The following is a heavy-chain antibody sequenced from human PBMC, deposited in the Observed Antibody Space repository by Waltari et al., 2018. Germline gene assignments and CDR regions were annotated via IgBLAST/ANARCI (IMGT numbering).Heavy chain of an antibody. D-gene: IGHD2-15*01. CDR3: ARDLSCDQGSFDY. Sequence: QVQLVQSGAEVKKPGASVKVSCQASGYTFTGYYMHWVRQSPGQGLEWMGWINPNSGGTNYAQKFQGRVTMTRDTSISTAYMELSRLRSDDTAVYYCARDLSCDQGSFDYWGQGTLVTVSS. J-gene: IGHJ4*02. CDR2: INPNSGGT. CDR1: GYTFTGYY. V-gene: IGHV1-2*02.